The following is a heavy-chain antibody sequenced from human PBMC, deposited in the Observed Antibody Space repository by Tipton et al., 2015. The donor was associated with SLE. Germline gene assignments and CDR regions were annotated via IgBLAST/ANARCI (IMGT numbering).Heavy chain of an antibody. Sequence: LRLSCTVSGGSISNYYWGWIRQPPGKGLEWIGYIHNSGRTNYHPSLKSRVTMSVDTPKNQFSLKLTSVTAGDTAVYYCAREGGDIFGDAFDIWGRGTMVTVSS. V-gene: IGHV4-59*01. J-gene: IGHJ3*02. D-gene: IGHD3-3*02. CDR1: GGSISNYY. CDR3: AREGGDIFGDAFDI. CDR2: IHNSGRT.